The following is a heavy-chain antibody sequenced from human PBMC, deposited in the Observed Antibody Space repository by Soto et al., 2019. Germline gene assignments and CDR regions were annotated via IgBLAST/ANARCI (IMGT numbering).Heavy chain of an antibody. CDR1: GGSISSYY. CDR2: IYTSGST. CDR3: PGQTTVTGGYYYGMDV. D-gene: IGHD4-17*01. V-gene: IGHV4-4*07. J-gene: IGHJ6*02. Sequence: QVQLQESGPGLVKPSETLSLTCTVSGGSISSYYWSWIRQPAGKGLEWIGRIYTSGSTNYNPSLKSRVTMSVDTSKNQFSLKLSSVTAADTAVYYCPGQTTVTGGYYYGMDVWGQGTTVTVSS.